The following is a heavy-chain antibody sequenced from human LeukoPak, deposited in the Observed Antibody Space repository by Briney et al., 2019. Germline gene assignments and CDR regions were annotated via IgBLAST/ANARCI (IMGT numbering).Heavy chain of an antibody. CDR2: IYHSGST. J-gene: IGHJ3*02. Sequence: PSGTLSLTCAVSGGSISSSNWWSWVRQPPGKGLEWIGEIYHSGSTNYNPSLKSRVTISVDKSKNQFSLKLSSVTAADTAVYYCANREGYCSSTSCYAFDIWGQGTMVTVSS. D-gene: IGHD2-2*01. V-gene: IGHV4-4*02. CDR3: ANREGYCSSTSCYAFDI. CDR1: GGSISSSNW.